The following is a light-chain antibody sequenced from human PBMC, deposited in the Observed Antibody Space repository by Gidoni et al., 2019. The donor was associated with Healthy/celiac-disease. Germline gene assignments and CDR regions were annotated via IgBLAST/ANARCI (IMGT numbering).Light chain of an antibody. J-gene: IGKJ2*04. CDR2: DAS. Sequence: EILFTQSPATLSLSPGERATLSCRASQSVSSYLAWYQQKPGQAPRLLIYDASNRATGIPARFSGSGSGTDFTLTISSLEPEDFAVYYCQQRSNWPMCSFGQGTKLEIK. V-gene: IGKV3-11*01. CDR1: QSVSSY. CDR3: QQRSNWPMCS.